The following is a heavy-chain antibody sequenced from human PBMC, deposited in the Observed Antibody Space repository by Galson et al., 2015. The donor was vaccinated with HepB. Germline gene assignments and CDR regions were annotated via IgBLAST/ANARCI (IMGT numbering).Heavy chain of an antibody. CDR1: GFTFSSYG. CDR3: ARGGPSWNDGENSYFDY. J-gene: IGHJ4*02. CDR2: ISNDGNNK. Sequence: SLRLSCAASGFTFSSYGMHWVRQAPGKGLEWVALISNDGNNKYYIESVKGRFTISRDNSKNTLYLQMNSLRAEDTAVYYCARGGPSWNDGENSYFDYWGQGTLVTVSS. V-gene: IGHV3-33*01. D-gene: IGHD7-27*01.